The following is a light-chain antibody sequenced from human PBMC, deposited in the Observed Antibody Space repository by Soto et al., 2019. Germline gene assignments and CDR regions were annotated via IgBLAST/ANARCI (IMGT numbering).Light chain of an antibody. Sequence: DIVMTQSPDSPAVSLGERATINCKSSQSVLYTSNNRNYLAWYQQNPGQPPKLLIYWASTRDSGVPDRFSGSGSGTDFNLTISSLQAEDVAVYYCQQYYGNLITFGQGTRLEIK. J-gene: IGKJ5*01. CDR2: WAS. CDR3: QQYYGNLIT. CDR1: QSVLYTSNNRNY. V-gene: IGKV4-1*01.